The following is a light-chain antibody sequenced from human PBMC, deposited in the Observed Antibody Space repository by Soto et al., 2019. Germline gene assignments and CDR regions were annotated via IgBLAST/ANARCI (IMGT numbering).Light chain of an antibody. CDR1: SSDVGSYNL. Sequence: QSVLTQPASVSGSPGQSITISCTGTSSDVGSYNLVSWYQQHPGKAPKLMIYEGSKRPSGVSNRFSGSKSGNTASLTISGLQAEDEADYYSCSYAGSSTPFAFGSGTKVTVL. J-gene: IGLJ1*01. CDR2: EGS. CDR3: CSYAGSSTPFA. V-gene: IGLV2-23*01.